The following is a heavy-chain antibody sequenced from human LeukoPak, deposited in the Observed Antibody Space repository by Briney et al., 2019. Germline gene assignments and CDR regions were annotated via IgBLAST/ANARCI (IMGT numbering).Heavy chain of an antibody. CDR3: ATSRELLPAGYFDY. D-gene: IGHD1-26*01. V-gene: IGHV1-24*01. CDR1: GYTLTELS. Sequence: GASVKVSCKVSGYTLTELSMHWVRQAPGKGLEWMGGLDPEDGETIYAQKFQGRVTMTEDTSTDTAYMELSGLRSEDTAVYYCATSRELLPAGYFDYWGQGTLVTVSS. J-gene: IGHJ4*02. CDR2: LDPEDGET.